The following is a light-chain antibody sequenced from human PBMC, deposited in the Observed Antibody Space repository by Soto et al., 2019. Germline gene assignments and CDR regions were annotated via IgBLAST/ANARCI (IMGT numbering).Light chain of an antibody. Sequence: DIQLTQSPSSLSVSEGDTVTITCRASHSINSHLNWYQQKSGEAPKFLIYGTSDLHTGVPSRFSGSGSGTDFTLTISSLQPEDCAIYYCQQSYSTPFTFGQGTKLEIK. CDR3: QQSYSTPFT. CDR2: GTS. J-gene: IGKJ2*01. V-gene: IGKV1-39*01. CDR1: HSINSH.